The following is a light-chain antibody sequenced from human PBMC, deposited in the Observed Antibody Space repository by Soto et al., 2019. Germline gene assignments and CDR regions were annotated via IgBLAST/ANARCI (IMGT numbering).Light chain of an antibody. CDR3: QQYGTSPWT. CDR1: QSVSSY. V-gene: IGKV3-20*01. Sequence: EIVMTQSPATLSVSPGERATLSCRASQSVSSYLAWYQQKPGQAPRLLIYGARSRATGVPDRFSASGSGTDFSLTISRLEPEDFAVYYCQQYGTSPWTFGQGTKVDIK. CDR2: GAR. J-gene: IGKJ1*01.